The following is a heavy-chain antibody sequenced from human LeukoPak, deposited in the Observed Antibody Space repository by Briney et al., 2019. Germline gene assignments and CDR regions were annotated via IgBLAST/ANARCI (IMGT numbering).Heavy chain of an antibody. V-gene: IGHV3-48*04. CDR1: GFTFSSYS. J-gene: IGHJ4*02. CDR2: ISSRGSSI. Sequence: PGGSLRLSCAASGFTFSSYSMNWVSQAPGQGLEWVSYISSRGSSIYYADPAKGRFTISRDNSKNSLYLQMNSLRAEDTAVYYCAREYYDSSGYYYFDYWGQGTLVTVSS. D-gene: IGHD3-22*01. CDR3: AREYYDSSGYYYFDY.